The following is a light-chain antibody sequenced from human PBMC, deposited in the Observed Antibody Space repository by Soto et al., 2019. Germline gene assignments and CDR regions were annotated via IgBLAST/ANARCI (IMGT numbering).Light chain of an antibody. CDR2: DAS. V-gene: IGKV1-5*01. J-gene: IGKJ1*01. CDR3: QQYENYWT. CDR1: QSISSW. Sequence: DIQMTQSPSTLSATAGDRVTITCRASQSISSWLAWYQHKPGKAPKLMHYDASNLDSGVPSRFSGSGSGTEFSLNISNLQPDDCATYYCQQYENYWTFGQGTRVEIK.